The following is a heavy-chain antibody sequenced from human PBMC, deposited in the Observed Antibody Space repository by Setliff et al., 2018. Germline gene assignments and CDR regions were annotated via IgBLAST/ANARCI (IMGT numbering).Heavy chain of an antibody. CDR2: IHYSGST. J-gene: IGHJ4*02. CDR1: GGFISSRSYY. CDR3: VRRRTGPGGVFDY. V-gene: IGHV4-39*01. Sequence: PSETLSLTCTVSGGFISSRSYYWGWIRQPPGKGLEWIGSIHYSGSTYYNPSLKSRVTISVDTSKNQFSLKLSSVTAADAAVYYCVRRRTGPGGVFDYWGQGTLVTVSS. D-gene: IGHD3-3*01.